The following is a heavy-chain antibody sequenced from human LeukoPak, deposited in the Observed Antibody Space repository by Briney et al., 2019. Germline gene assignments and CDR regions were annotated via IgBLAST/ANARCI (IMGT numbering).Heavy chain of an antibody. CDR2: IYYSGST. J-gene: IGHJ3*02. CDR3: ARDRVGSGWSNDAFDI. CDR1: GGSISSYY. V-gene: IGHV4-59*01. D-gene: IGHD6-19*01. Sequence: SETLSLTCTVSGGSISSYYWSWIRQPPGKGLEWVGYIYYSGSTNYNPSLKSRVTISVDTSKNQFSLKLSSVTAADTAVYYCARDRVGSGWSNDAFDIWGQGTMVTVPS.